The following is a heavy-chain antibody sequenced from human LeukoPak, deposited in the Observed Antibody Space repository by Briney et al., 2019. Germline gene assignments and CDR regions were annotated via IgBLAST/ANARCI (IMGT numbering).Heavy chain of an antibody. CDR2: IINSGGST. CDR1: GFTFSSYA. D-gene: IGHD7-27*01. J-gene: IGHJ4*02. V-gene: IGHV3-23*01. CDR3: AKEGTGANYFDY. Sequence: GGSLRLSCAASGFTFSSYAMSWVRQAPGKGLEWVSAIINSGGSTYYADSVKGRFTISRDNSKDTLYLQMNSLRAEDTAVYYCAKEGTGANYFDYWGQGTLVTVSS.